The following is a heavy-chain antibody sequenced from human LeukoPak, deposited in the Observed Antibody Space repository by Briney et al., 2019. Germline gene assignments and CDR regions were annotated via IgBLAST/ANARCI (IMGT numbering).Heavy chain of an antibody. J-gene: IGHJ4*02. CDR3: ARDGGVSGYDLLDY. CDR1: GFTFSSLW. D-gene: IGHD5-12*01. Sequence: GGSLRLSCAASGFTFSSLWMTWVRQAPGKGLEWVANINQDGSEKYFVDSVKGRFTISRDDAKNSVFLQMNSLTVEDTAVYYCARDGGVSGYDLLDYWGQGTLVTVSS. CDR2: INQDGSEK. V-gene: IGHV3-7*01.